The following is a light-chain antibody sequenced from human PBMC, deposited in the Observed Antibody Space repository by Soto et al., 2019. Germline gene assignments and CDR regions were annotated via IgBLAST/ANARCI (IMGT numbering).Light chain of an antibody. CDR2: SNN. V-gene: IGLV1-44*01. Sequence: QSVLTQPPSASGTPGQRVTMSCSGGNSNIGSHTVNWYQHLPGTAPTLLIFSNNQRPSGVPARFSGSKSGTSASLAISGLQSGDEGDYYCCSYAGSYTLVFGGGTKVTVL. J-gene: IGLJ2*01. CDR1: NSNIGSHT. CDR3: CSYAGSYTLV.